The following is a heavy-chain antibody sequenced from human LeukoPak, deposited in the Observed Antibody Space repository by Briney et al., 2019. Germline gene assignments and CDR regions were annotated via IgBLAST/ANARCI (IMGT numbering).Heavy chain of an antibody. CDR2: IKQDGSET. J-gene: IGHJ4*02. Sequence: GGSLRLSCAASGFTFSSYWMSWVRQAPGKGLEWVATIKQDGSETYYVDSVKGRFTISRHNAESSLYLQMNSLRAEDTAVYYCARDYKSPDFWSGYPPYHHDHWGQGTLVTVSS. V-gene: IGHV3-7*01. CDR1: GFTFSSYW. CDR3: ARDYKSPDFWSGYPPYHHDH. D-gene: IGHD3-3*01.